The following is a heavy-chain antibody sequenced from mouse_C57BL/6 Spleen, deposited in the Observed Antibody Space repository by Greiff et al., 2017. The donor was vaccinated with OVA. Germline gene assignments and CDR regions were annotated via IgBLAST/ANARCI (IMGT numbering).Heavy chain of an antibody. J-gene: IGHJ4*01. Sequence: EVQLQQSGAELVKPGASVKLSCTASGFTINDYYMHWVKQRTEQGLEWIGRIDPEDGETKYAPKFQGKATITADTSSTTAYLQLSRLTSEDTAVYCCTTGSFCAMDYWGQGTSVTVSS. CDR1: GFTINDYY. CDR3: TTGSFCAMDY. V-gene: IGHV14-2*01. CDR2: IDPEDGET. D-gene: IGHD1-1*01.